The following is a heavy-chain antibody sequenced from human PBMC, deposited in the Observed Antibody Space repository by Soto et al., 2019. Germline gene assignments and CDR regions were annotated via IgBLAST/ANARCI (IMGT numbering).Heavy chain of an antibody. Sequence: PGGSLRLSCAASGFTFSSYGMHWVRQAPGKGLEWVAVIWYDGSYKYYADSVKGRFTISRDNSKNTLYLQMNSLRAEDTAMYYCARDQTYYDFWSGAPVRYYYYGMDVWGQGTTVTVSS. J-gene: IGHJ6*02. CDR3: ARDQTYYDFWSGAPVRYYYYGMDV. V-gene: IGHV3-33*01. D-gene: IGHD3-3*01. CDR1: GFTFSSYG. CDR2: IWYDGSYK.